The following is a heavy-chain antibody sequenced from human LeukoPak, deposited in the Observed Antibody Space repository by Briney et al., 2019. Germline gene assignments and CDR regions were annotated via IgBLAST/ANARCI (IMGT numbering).Heavy chain of an antibody. V-gene: IGHV1-18*01. D-gene: IGHD5-12*01. CDR3: TRDLGQWLLQVTFFDY. Sequence: ASVKVSCKASGYTFTSYGISWVRQSPGQGPEWMGWISAYSTYNGNTNYAQKFQGRVTMTTDTSTSTAYMELRSLRSDDTAVYYCTRDLGQWLLQVTFFDYWGQGTLVTVSS. J-gene: IGHJ4*02. CDR1: GYTFTSYG. CDR2: ISAYSTYNGNT.